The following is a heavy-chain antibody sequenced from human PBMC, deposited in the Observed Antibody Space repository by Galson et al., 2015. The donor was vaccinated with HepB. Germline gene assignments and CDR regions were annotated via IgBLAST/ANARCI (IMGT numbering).Heavy chain of an antibody. CDR1: GFTLGSYW. Sequence: SLRLSCAASGFTLGSYWMSWVRQAPGKGLEWVANIKQDGSEKYYVDSVKGRFTISIDNAKNSMYLQMNSLRAEDTAVYYCASEVGAPHFDYWGQGTLVTVSS. D-gene: IGHD1-26*01. J-gene: IGHJ4*02. CDR3: ASEVGAPHFDY. V-gene: IGHV3-7*03. CDR2: IKQDGSEK.